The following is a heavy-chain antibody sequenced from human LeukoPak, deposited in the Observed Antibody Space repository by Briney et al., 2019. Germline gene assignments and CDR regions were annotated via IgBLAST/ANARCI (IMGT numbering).Heavy chain of an antibody. J-gene: IGHJ5*02. CDR3: ARDQLHDILTGTITWFDP. CDR1: GFTFGTYW. CDR2: IKQDGSEK. V-gene: IGHV3-7*01. Sequence: PGGSLRLSCATSGFTFGTYWMSWVRQAPGKGLEWVANIKQDGSEKYYVDSVKGRFTISRDNSKNTLYVQMNSLRAEDTAVYYCARDQLHDILTGTITWFDPWGQGTLVTVSS. D-gene: IGHD3-9*01.